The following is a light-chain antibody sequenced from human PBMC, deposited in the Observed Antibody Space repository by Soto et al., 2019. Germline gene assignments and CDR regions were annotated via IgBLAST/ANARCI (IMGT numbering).Light chain of an antibody. Sequence: DIQMTQSPSTLSGSVGDRVTITCRASQTISSWLAWYQQKPGEAPKLLIYAASSLQSGVPSRFSGSGSGTDFTLTISSLQPEDFATYYCQQSYSTLITFGQGTRLEIK. J-gene: IGKJ5*01. CDR2: AAS. CDR3: QQSYSTLIT. V-gene: IGKV1-39*01. CDR1: QTISSW.